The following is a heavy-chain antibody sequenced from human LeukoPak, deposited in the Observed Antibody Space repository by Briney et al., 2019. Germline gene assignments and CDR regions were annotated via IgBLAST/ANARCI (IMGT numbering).Heavy chain of an antibody. V-gene: IGHV1-18*01. J-gene: IGHJ4*02. D-gene: IGHD6-13*01. CDR1: GYTFTSYG. CDR2: ISAYNGNT. CDR3: ARGVYGAAAGTNFDY. Sequence: ASVKVSCKASGYTFTSYGISWVRQALGQGLEWMGWISAYNGNTNYAQKLQGRVTMTTDTSTSTAYMELRSLRSDDTAVYYCARGVYGAAAGTNFDYWGQGTLVTVSS.